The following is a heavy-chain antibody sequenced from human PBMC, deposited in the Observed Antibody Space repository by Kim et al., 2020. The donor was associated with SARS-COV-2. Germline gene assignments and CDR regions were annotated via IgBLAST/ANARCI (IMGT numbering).Heavy chain of an antibody. V-gene: IGHV4-31*03. J-gene: IGHJ5*02. CDR3: ATSIKGYCSSTRCYDGNIRFDP. Sequence: SETLSLTCTVSGGSISSGGYYWSWIRQHPGKGLEWIGYIYYSGSTYYNPSLKSRVTISVDTSKNQFSLKLSSVTAADTAVYYCATSIKGYCSSTRCYDGNIRFDPWGQGTLVTVSS. CDR1: GGSISSGGYY. D-gene: IGHD2-2*01. CDR2: IYYSGST.